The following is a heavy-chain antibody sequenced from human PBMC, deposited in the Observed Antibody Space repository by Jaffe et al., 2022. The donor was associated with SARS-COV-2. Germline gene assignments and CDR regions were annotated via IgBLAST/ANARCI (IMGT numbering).Heavy chain of an antibody. Sequence: EVQLLESGGGLVQPGGSLRLSCAASGFTFSSYAMSWVRQAPGKGLEWVSAISGSGGSTYYADSVKGRFTISRDNSKNTLYLQMNSLRAEDTAVYYCAKTRLRMDIVVVVAAHDYWGQGTLVTVSS. J-gene: IGHJ4*02. CDR3: AKTRLRMDIVVVVAAHDY. CDR2: ISGSGGST. V-gene: IGHV3-23*01. D-gene: IGHD2-15*01. CDR1: GFTFSSYA.